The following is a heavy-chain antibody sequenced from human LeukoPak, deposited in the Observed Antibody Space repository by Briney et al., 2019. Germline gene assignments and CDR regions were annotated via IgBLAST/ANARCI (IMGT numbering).Heavy chain of an antibody. J-gene: IGHJ4*02. Sequence: GGSLRLSCAASGFTFSSYAMHWDRQAPGKGLEWVAVISYDGSNKYYADSVKGRFTISRDNSKNTLYLQMNSLRAEDTAVYYCARDSYDSSGYQFDYWGQGTLVTASS. CDR2: ISYDGSNK. CDR1: GFTFSSYA. D-gene: IGHD3-22*01. CDR3: ARDSYDSSGYQFDY. V-gene: IGHV3-30-3*01.